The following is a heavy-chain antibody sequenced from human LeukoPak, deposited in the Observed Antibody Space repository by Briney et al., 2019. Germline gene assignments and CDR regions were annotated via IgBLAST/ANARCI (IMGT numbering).Heavy chain of an antibody. Sequence: GGSLRLSCSASGFTFSTYWMSWVRQAPGKGLEWVANIKQDGSERYYVDSVKGRFTISRDNAKNSLSLQMNNLRVEDTAVYYCARAGSHWHYVYWGQGTVVTVSS. CDR3: ARAGSHWHYVY. V-gene: IGHV3-7*01. J-gene: IGHJ4*02. CDR2: IKQDGSER. CDR1: GFTFSTYW. D-gene: IGHD3-10*01.